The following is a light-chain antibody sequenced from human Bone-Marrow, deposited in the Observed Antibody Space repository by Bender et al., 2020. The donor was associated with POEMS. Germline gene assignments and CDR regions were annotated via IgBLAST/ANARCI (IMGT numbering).Light chain of an antibody. J-gene: IGLJ2*01. Sequence: QLVLTQSPSASASLGASVKLTCTLSSGHSYYTIAWHQQQPEKGPRYLMKLKSDGSHTKGDGIPDRFSGSSSGAERYLIISSLQSEDEADYYCQTWGTGIQVFGGGTKLTVL. CDR3: QTWGTGIQV. CDR1: SGHSYYT. V-gene: IGLV4-69*01. CDR2: LKSDGSH.